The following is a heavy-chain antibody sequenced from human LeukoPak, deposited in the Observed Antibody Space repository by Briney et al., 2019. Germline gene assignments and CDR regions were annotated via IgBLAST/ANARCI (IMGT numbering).Heavy chain of an antibody. J-gene: IGHJ4*02. CDR2: IHHSGST. V-gene: IGHV4-38-2*01. D-gene: IGHD2-15*01. CDR1: GYSISSGYY. CDR3: ARQYCSGGSCYIGY. Sequence: SSETLSLTCAVSGYSISSGYYWGWIRPPPGKGLEWIGSIHHSGSTYYNPSLKSRVTISVDTSKNQFSLKLSSVTAADTAVYYCARQYCSGGSCYIGYWGQGTLVTVSS.